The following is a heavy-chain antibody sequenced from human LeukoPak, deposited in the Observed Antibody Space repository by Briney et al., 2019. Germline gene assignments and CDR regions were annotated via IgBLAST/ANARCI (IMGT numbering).Heavy chain of an antibody. D-gene: IGHD6-19*01. CDR3: ARDPGTVADPYFDY. V-gene: IGHV3-21*01. CDR2: ISSSSGHI. Sequence: GGSLRLSCAASGFTFSSYNMNWVRQPPGKGLEWVSSISSSSGHIHYVDSVKGRFTISRDNANNSLYLQMNSPRDEDTAVYYCARDPGTVADPYFDYWGQGSLVTVSS. J-gene: IGHJ4*02. CDR1: GFTFSSYN.